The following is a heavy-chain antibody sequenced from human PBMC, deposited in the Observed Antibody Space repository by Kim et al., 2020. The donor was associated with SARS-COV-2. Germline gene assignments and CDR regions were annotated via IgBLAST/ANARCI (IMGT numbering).Heavy chain of an antibody. CDR2: TYYRSKWYN. CDR1: GDSVSSNSAA. J-gene: IGHJ4*02. V-gene: IGHV6-1*01. CDR3: ARELDYYDSSGLGGYFDY. D-gene: IGHD3-22*01. Sequence: SQTLSLTCAISGDSVSSNSAAWNWIRQSPSRGLEWLGRTYYRSKWYNDYAVSVKSRITINPDTSKNQFSLQLNSVTPEDTAVYYCARELDYYDSSGLGGYFDYWGQGTLVTVSS.